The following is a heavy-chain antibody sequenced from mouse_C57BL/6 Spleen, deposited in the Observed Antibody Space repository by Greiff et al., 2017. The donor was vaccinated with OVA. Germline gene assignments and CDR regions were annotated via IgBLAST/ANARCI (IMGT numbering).Heavy chain of an antibody. CDR2: IYPGDGDT. J-gene: IGHJ4*01. Sequence: QVQLQQSGPELVKPGASVKISCKASGYAFSSSWMNWVKQRPGKGLEWIGRIYPGDGDTNYTGKFKGKATLTADKSSSTAYMQLSSLTSEDSAVYFCARKDYYGSSYNAMDYWGQGTSVTVSS. CDR1: GYAFSSSW. D-gene: IGHD1-1*01. V-gene: IGHV1-82*01. CDR3: ARKDYYGSSYNAMDY.